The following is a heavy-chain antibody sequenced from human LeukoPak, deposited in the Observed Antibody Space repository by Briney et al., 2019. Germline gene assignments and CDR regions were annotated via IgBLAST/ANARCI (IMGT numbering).Heavy chain of an antibody. CDR1: GFAFSSYW. J-gene: IGHJ4*02. CDR3: ASTDDYGDENY. V-gene: IGHV3-74*01. Sequence: GGSLRLSCAASGFAFSSYWMHWVRQAPGKGLVWVSRINDDGTGTSYADSVKGRFTISRDNAKNTPYLQMNSLRAEDTAVYYCASTDDYGDENYWGQGTLVTVSS. CDR2: INDDGTGT. D-gene: IGHD4-17*01.